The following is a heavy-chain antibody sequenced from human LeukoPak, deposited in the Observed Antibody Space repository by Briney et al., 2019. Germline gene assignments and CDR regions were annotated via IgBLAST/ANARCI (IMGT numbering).Heavy chain of an antibody. D-gene: IGHD1-26*01. CDR3: AKDPYSGSYYDY. J-gene: IGHJ4*02. Sequence: GGSLRLSCAASGFTFSGYAVSWVRQAPGKGLEWVSAISGSGGSTYYADSVKGRFTISRDNYKNTLYLQMNSLRAEDTAVYYCAKDPYSGSYYDYWGQGTLVTVSS. CDR2: ISGSGGST. V-gene: IGHV3-23*01. CDR1: GFTFSGYA.